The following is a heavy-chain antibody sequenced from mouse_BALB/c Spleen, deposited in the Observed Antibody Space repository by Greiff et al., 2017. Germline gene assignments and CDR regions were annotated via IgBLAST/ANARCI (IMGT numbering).Heavy chain of an antibody. CDR2: INPSSGYT. CDR1: GYTFTSYT. CDR3: ARQVRYYFDY. D-gene: IGHD2-14*01. Sequence: QVQLQQSAAELARPGASVKMSCKASGYTFTSYTMHWVKQRPGQGLEWIGYINPSSGYTEYNQKFKDKTTLTADKSSSTAYMQLSSLTSEDSAVYYCARQVRYYFDYWGQGTTLTVSS. J-gene: IGHJ2*01. V-gene: IGHV1-4*02.